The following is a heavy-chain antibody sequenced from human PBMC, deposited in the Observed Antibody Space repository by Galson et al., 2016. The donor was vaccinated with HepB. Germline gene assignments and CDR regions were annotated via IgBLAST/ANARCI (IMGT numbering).Heavy chain of an antibody. CDR1: GGSISNSTYY. D-gene: IGHD1-26*01. J-gene: IGHJ4*02. Sequence: SETLSLTCSVSGGSISNSTYYWGWIRQPPGKGLEWIGTIYYSGSTHYNPSLKSRATISVDTSKNQFSLKLTSVTAADTAVYYCARGGALSLTAPGGSFDYWDQGTLVTVSS. V-gene: IGHV4-39*07. CDR2: IYYSGST. CDR3: ARGGALSLTAPGGSFDY.